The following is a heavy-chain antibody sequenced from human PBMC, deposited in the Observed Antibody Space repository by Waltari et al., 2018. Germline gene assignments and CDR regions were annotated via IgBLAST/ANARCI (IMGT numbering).Heavy chain of an antibody. Sequence: QVQLVESGGGVVQPGRSLRLSCAASGFTFSSYGMHWVRQAPGKGLEWVAVISYDGSNKYYADSVKGRFTISRDNSKNTLYLQMNSLRAEDTAVYYCAKAPKLELRGYNWFDPWGQGTLVTVSS. D-gene: IGHD1-7*01. V-gene: IGHV3-30*18. CDR3: AKAPKLELRGYNWFDP. CDR2: ISYDGSNK. CDR1: GFTFSSYG. J-gene: IGHJ5*02.